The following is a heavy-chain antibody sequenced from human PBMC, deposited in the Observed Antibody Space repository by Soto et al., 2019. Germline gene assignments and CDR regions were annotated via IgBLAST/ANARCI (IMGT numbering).Heavy chain of an antibody. J-gene: IGHJ6*02. Sequence: PGGSLRLSCAASAFSLSSYGFHWVRQSPGKGLEWVAAISYDEIDKKYASSVKGRFTVSRDNVKNTLSLQMNSLRPEDTAVYYCAKDSGYQLPDNYFYYGLDVWGQGTTVTVSS. CDR1: AFSLSSYG. CDR2: ISYDEIDK. CDR3: AKDSGYQLPDNYFYYGLDV. D-gene: IGHD2-2*01. V-gene: IGHV3-30*18.